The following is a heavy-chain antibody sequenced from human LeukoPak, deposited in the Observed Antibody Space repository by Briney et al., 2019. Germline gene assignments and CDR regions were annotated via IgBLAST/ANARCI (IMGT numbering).Heavy chain of an antibody. CDR3: ARSHNDFGDDY. CDR1: GGTFSYYA. CDR2: ITPILGIT. J-gene: IGHJ4*02. V-gene: IGHV1-69*04. D-gene: IGHD3-3*01. Sequence: SVKVSCKASGGTFSYYAISWVRQAPGPGLEWRGRITPILGITNYAQKFQGRVTITANKPTSTAYMEWSILRPEDTAVYSCARSHNDFGDDYWGQGSLVTVSS.